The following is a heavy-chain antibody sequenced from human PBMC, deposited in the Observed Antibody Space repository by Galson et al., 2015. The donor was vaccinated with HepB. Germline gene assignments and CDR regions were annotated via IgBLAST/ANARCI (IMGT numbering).Heavy chain of an antibody. Sequence: SVKVSCKASGGTFSSYAISWVRQAPGQGLEWMGGIIPIFGTANYAQKFQGRVTTTADESTSTAYMELSSLRSEDTAVYYCARAPEYSSSVEYFQHWGQGTLVTVSS. V-gene: IGHV1-69*13. CDR1: GGTFSSYA. CDR2: IIPIFGTA. J-gene: IGHJ1*01. D-gene: IGHD6-6*01. CDR3: ARAPEYSSSVEYFQH.